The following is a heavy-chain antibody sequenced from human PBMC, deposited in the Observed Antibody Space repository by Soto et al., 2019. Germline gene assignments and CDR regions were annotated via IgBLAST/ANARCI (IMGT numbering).Heavy chain of an antibody. Sequence: GGSLRLSCAASGFTFSNAWMSWVRQAPGKGLEWVGRIKSKTDGGTTDYAAPVKGRFTISRDDSKNTLYLQMNSLKTEDTAVYYCTTATLLWFGEIHTDYDAFDIWGQGTMVTVSS. D-gene: IGHD3-10*01. CDR2: IKSKTDGGTT. CDR1: GFTFSNAW. J-gene: IGHJ3*02. V-gene: IGHV3-15*01. CDR3: TTATLLWFGEIHTDYDAFDI.